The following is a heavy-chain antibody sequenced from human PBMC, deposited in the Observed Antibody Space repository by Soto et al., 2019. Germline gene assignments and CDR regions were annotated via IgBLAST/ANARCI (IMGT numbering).Heavy chain of an antibody. CDR3: ARAQGSSTSLEIYYYYYYGMDV. Sequence: QVQLVQSGAEVKKPGSSVKVSCKASGGTFSSYAISWVRQAPGQGLEWMGGIIPISGTATYAQKFQGRVTITADESTSTAYMELSSLRSEDTAVCYCARAQGSSTSLEIYYYYYYGMDVWGQGTTVTVSS. J-gene: IGHJ6*02. CDR2: IIPISGTA. V-gene: IGHV1-69*01. D-gene: IGHD2-2*01. CDR1: GGTFSSYA.